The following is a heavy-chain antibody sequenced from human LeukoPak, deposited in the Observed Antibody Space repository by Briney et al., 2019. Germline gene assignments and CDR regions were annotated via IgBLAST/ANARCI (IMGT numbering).Heavy chain of an antibody. V-gene: IGHV3-33*01. J-gene: IGHJ4*02. CDR2: IWYDGSNK. CDR3: ARGVSSGYYLRALYYFDY. Sequence: GGSLRLSCAASGFTFSSYGMHWVRQAPGKGLEWVAVIWYDGSNKYYADSVKGRFTISRDNSKNTLYLQMNSLRAEDTAVYYCARGVSSGYYLRALYYFDYWGQGTLVTVSS. D-gene: IGHD3-22*01. CDR1: GFTFSSYG.